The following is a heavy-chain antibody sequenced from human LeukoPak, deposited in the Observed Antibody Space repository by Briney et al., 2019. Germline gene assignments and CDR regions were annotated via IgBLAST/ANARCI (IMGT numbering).Heavy chain of an antibody. CDR3: AKVPMTTVTTSY. J-gene: IGHJ4*02. D-gene: IGHD4-17*01. CDR1: GFTLSSYG. V-gene: IGHV3-30*18. CDR2: IYYGGSNK. Sequence: GGSLRLSCTASGFTLSSYGLHWVRQPPGKGLEWVGVIYYGGSNKYYADSEKRRFTSSRDNSKNTLYLQMNSLRAEDTAVYYCAKVPMTTVTTSYWGQGTLVSVSS.